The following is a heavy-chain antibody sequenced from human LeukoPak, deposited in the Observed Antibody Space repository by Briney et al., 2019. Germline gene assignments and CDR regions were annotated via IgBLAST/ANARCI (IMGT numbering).Heavy chain of an antibody. CDR1: GGSISSSSYY. D-gene: IGHD2-21*02. CDR3: ARQATRGVVVTASGAFDI. J-gene: IGHJ3*02. V-gene: IGHV4-39*01. Sequence: SETLSLTCTVSGGSISSSSYYWGWIRQPPGKGLEWIGSIYYSGSTYYNPSLKSRVTISVDTSKNQFSLKLSSVTAADTAVYYCARQATRGVVVTASGAFDIWGQGTMVTVSS. CDR2: IYYSGST.